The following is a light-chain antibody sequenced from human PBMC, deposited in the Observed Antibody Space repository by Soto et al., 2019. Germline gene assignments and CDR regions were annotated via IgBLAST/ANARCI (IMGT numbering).Light chain of an antibody. V-gene: IGKV3-20*01. CDR2: GAS. Sequence: EIVLTQSPGTLSLSPGERATLSCRASQSVSNNYLAWYQQKSGQAPRLLIYGASSRATGIPDRFSGSGSGTDFTLTISRLEPEDFAVYYCQYYGSSVWTFGQGTKVDIK. J-gene: IGKJ1*01. CDR3: QYYGSSVWT. CDR1: QSVSNNY.